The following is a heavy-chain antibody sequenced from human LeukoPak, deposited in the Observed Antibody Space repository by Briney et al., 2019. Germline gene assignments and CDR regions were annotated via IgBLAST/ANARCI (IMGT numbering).Heavy chain of an antibody. CDR3: ASRSGLDY. CDR2: IYHSGST. J-gene: IGHJ4*02. Sequence: SETLSLTCTVSGYSISSGYYWGWIRQPPGKGLEWIGSIYHSGSTYYNPSLKSRVTISVDTSKNQFPLKLSSVTAADTAVYYCASRSGLDYWGQGTLVTVSS. CDR1: GYSISSGYY. D-gene: IGHD2-15*01. V-gene: IGHV4-38-2*02.